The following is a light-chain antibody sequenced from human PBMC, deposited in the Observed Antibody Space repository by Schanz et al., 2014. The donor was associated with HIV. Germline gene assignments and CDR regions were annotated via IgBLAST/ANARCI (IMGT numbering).Light chain of an antibody. CDR3: SSYAATSNVL. J-gene: IGLJ3*02. CDR2: GNS. Sequence: QSVLTQPPSVSGAPGQRVTISCTGSSSNIGAGYDVHWYQQLPGTAPKLLIYGNSNRPSGVPDRFSGSKSGNTASLTVSGLQADDEADYYCSSYAATSNVLFGGGTKLTVL. V-gene: IGLV1-40*01. CDR1: SSNIGAGYD.